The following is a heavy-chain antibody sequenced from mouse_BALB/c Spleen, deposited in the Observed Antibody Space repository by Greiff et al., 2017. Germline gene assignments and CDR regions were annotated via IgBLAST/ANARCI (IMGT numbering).Heavy chain of an antibody. J-gene: IGHJ2*01. Sequence: QVQLQQPGAEPVKPGASVKLSCKASGYTFTSYYMYWVKQRPGQGLEWIGGINPSNGGTNFNEKFKSKATLTVDKSSSTAYMQLSSLTSEDSAVYYCTREGRQLGLPLDYWGQGTTLTVSS. CDR3: TREGRQLGLPLDY. CDR2: INPSNGGT. CDR1: GYTFTSYY. V-gene: IGHV1S81*02. D-gene: IGHD3-2*01.